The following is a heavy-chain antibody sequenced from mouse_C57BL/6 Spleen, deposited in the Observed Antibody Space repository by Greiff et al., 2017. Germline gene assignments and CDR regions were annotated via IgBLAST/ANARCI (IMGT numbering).Heavy chain of an antibody. Sequence: DVQLQESGAELVRPGASVKLSCTASGFNIKDDYMHWVKQRPEQGLEWIGWIDPENGDTEYASKFQGKATITADTSSNTAYLQLSSLTSEDTAVYYCTTFTTVVATGAYWGQGTLVTVSA. CDR2: IDPENGDT. CDR1: GFNIKDDY. J-gene: IGHJ3*01. D-gene: IGHD1-1*01. CDR3: TTFTTVVATGAY. V-gene: IGHV14-4*01.